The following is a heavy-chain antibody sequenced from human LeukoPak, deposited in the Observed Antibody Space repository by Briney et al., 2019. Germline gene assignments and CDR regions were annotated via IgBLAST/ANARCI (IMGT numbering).Heavy chain of an antibody. CDR2: MNSNGDIT. V-gene: IGHV3-20*04. D-gene: IGHD1-26*01. CDR1: GFRFDDFG. J-gene: IGHJ4*02. Sequence: GGSLRLSCAASGFRFDDFGKSWVRQAPGKGLEWVSGMNSNGDITGYADSVKGRFTISRDNAKNSLYLQMDILRAEDTALYYCTRKGLGGELGGFDHWGQGTLVTVSS. CDR3: TRKGLGGELGGFDH.